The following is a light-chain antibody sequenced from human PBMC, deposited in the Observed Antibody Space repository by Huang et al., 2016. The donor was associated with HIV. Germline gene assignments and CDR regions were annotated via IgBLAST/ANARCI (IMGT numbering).Light chain of an antibody. J-gene: IGKJ1*01. Sequence: DIQMTQSPSSLSASVGDRVTITCRASQDISNYLAWYHQKPGKVPKLLIYAASTLQSGGPSRFSGSGSGTDFTLTISSLQPEDVATYYGQKYNSAPRVWTFGQGTKVEIK. CDR1: QDISNY. CDR2: AAS. V-gene: IGKV1-27*01. CDR3: QKYNSAPRVWT.